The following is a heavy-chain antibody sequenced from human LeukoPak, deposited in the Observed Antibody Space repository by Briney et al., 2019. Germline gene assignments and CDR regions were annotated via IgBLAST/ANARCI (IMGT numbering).Heavy chain of an antibody. CDR1: GGSISSGDYY. CDR2: IYYSGST. Sequence: SETLSLTCTVSGGSISSGDYYWSWIRQPPGKGLEWIGYIYYSGSTYYNPSLKSRVTISVDTSKNQFSLKLSSVTAADTAVYYCARDLPPEGYSSGYEYALDIWGQGTMVTVSS. V-gene: IGHV4-30-4*01. J-gene: IGHJ3*02. D-gene: IGHD3-22*01. CDR3: ARDLPPEGYSSGYEYALDI.